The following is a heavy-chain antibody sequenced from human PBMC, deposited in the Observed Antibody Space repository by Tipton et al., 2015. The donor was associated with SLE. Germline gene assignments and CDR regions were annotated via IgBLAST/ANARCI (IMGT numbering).Heavy chain of an antibody. D-gene: IGHD6-13*01. Sequence: QLVQSGAEVKKRGESLKISCKGSGYSFTSYWIGWVRQMPGKGLEWMGFIYPGDSDTRYSPSLQGPVTISADKSISTAYLQWSSLKASDTAMYYCARQVSSAAGTIWFDPWGQGTLVTVSS. CDR3: ARQVSSAAGTIWFDP. CDR1: GYSFTSYW. V-gene: IGHV5-51*01. CDR2: IYPGDSDT. J-gene: IGHJ5*02.